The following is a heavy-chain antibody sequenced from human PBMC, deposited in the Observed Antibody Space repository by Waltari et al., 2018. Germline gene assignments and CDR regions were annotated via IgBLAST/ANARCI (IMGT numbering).Heavy chain of an antibody. V-gene: IGHV3-64D*08. CDR1: GFTFSSFS. CDR3: VKEGPGAGWGDYDY. CDR2: VSNNGDSA. Sequence: EVQLVESGGGLVQPGGSVRLSCSSSGFTFSSFSRPLVRQDPGKGLEYVSAVSNNGDSAYYADSVKGRFTISRDNSKNTLYLQMTSLKAEDTAVYYCVKEGPGAGWGDYDYWGQGTLVTVSS. J-gene: IGHJ4*02. D-gene: IGHD3-16*01.